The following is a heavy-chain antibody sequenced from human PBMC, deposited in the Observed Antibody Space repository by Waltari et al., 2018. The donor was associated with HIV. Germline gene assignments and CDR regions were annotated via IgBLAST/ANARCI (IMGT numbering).Heavy chain of an antibody. CDR3: AKSDFTELVRGQKAFDV. CDR1: GDPFDTFA. CDR2: TAPFFGV. D-gene: IGHD1-26*01. J-gene: IGHJ3*01. Sequence: QAQLVQSGAETKKPGSSVTVTCQASGDPFDTFAFTWVRQAPGQGLEWLGGTAPFFGVIYAQDFNGRVTITSNPSTRTVFLELGGLRPDDTAVYFCAKSDFTELVRGQKAFDVWGQGT. V-gene: IGHV1-69*19.